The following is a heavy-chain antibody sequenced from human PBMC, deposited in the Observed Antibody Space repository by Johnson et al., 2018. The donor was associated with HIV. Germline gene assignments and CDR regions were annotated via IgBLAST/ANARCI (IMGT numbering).Heavy chain of an antibody. J-gene: IGHJ3*02. V-gene: IGHV3-15*01. D-gene: IGHD3-3*01. Sequence: VQLVESGGGLVQPGGSLRLSCAASGFTFSNAWMNWVRQAPGKGLEWVGRIQSKTDGGTTDYAAPVQGRFTISRDDSKNTLYLQMNSRNTEDKAVYYGTTAGGRDTIFGVANDAFDIWGQGTMVTVSS. CDR3: TTAGGRDTIFGVANDAFDI. CDR2: IQSKTDGGTT. CDR1: GFTFSNAW.